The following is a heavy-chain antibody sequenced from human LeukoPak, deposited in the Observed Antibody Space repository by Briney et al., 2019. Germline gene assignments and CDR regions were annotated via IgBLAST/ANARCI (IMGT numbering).Heavy chain of an antibody. Sequence: GGSLRLSCAASGFTLSSYAMNWVRQAPGKGLEWVSAISDSGGHTYYAESVKGRFTISRDNSKSTLDLQMNSLRAEDTAVYYCAKVDVRGYNYAWDCWGQGTLVTVSS. D-gene: IGHD5-18*01. V-gene: IGHV3-23*01. CDR3: AKVDVRGYNYAWDC. CDR2: ISDSGGHT. CDR1: GFTLSSYA. J-gene: IGHJ4*02.